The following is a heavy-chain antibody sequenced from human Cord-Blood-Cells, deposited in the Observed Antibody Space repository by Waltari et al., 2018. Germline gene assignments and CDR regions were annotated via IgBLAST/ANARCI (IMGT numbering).Heavy chain of an antibody. V-gene: IGHV1-69*06. Sequence: QVQLVQSGAEVKKPGSSVKVSCKASGGTFSSYAISWVRQAPGQGLEWMGGIIPILGTANYAQKCQGRVTITADKSTSTAYMELSSLRSEDTAVYYCARARYCTGGVCSNWYFDLWGRGTLVTVSS. D-gene: IGHD2-8*02. J-gene: IGHJ2*01. CDR3: ARARYCTGGVCSNWYFDL. CDR1: GGTFSSYA. CDR2: IIPILGTA.